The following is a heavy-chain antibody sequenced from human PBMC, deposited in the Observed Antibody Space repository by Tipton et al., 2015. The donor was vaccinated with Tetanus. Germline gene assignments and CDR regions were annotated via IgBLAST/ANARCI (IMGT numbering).Heavy chain of an antibody. CDR1: GYTFTSYY. CDR3: AGRSTYYYDSSGYRQYYFDY. V-gene: IGHV1-46*01. CDR2: INPSGGST. Sequence: QSGPEVKKPGASVKVSCKASGYTFTSYYMHWVRQAPGQGLEWMGIINPSGGSTSYAQKFQGRVTMTRDTSTSTVYMELSSLRSEDTAVYYCAGRSTYYYDSSGYRQYYFDYWGQGTLVTVSS. D-gene: IGHD3-22*01. J-gene: IGHJ4*02.